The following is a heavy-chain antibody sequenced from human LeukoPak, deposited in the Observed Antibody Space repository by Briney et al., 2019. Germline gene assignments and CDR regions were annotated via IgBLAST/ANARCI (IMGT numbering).Heavy chain of an antibody. J-gene: IGHJ4*02. Sequence: GRSLRLSCAASGFTFSSYGMHWVRQAPGKGLEWVAVIWYDGSNKYYADSVKGRFTISRDNSKDMLYLQMNSLRAEDTAVYYCARGGTNYDILPGYYSNFDYWGQGTLVTVSS. CDR3: ARGGTNYDILPGYYSNFDY. CDR2: IWYDGSNK. D-gene: IGHD3-9*01. V-gene: IGHV3-33*01. CDR1: GFTFSSYG.